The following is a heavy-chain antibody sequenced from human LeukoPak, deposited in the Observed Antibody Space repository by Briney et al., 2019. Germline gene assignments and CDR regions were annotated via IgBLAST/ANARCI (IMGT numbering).Heavy chain of an antibody. Sequence: QTGGSLRLSCAASGFTFNSYAMSWVRQAPGRGLEWVSAISGSGGSTYYADSVKGRFTISRDNSKNTLYLQMNSLRAEDTAVYYCAKGDEKIYSYGSLFDYWGQGTLVTVSS. J-gene: IGHJ4*02. CDR3: AKGDEKIYSYGSLFDY. CDR1: GFTFNSYA. D-gene: IGHD5-18*01. CDR2: ISGSGGST. V-gene: IGHV3-23*01.